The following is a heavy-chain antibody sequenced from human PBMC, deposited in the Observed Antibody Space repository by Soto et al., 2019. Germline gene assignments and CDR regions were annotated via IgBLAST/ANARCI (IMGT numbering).Heavy chain of an antibody. D-gene: IGHD3-3*01. Sequence: QEKLVASGGGVVQPGSSLRLSCAASGFAFRSFGMNWVRQSPGKGLEWVALISYDGEKEYYADSVKGRFTISRDNSDNTLFLRMSSLTSDDSGVYFCAKAGFTVSGEGFDPWGQGTRVTVSS. CDR2: ISYDGEKE. J-gene: IGHJ5*02. CDR1: GFAFRSFG. V-gene: IGHV3-30*18. CDR3: AKAGFTVSGEGFDP.